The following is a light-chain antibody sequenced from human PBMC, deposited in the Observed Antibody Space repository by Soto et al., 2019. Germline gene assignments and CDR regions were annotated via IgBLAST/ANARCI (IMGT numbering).Light chain of an antibody. CDR2: ATT. Sequence: EVVLTQSPATLSLSPGDGATLSCRASQSIGNYLAWQQKTPREAPRLLIYATTNRATGTSARFSGSGCATDFTLTISRLEHEDFAVYYCQQRSSWPFTFGPGTKVDIK. CDR1: QSIGNY. V-gene: IGKV3-11*01. J-gene: IGKJ3*01. CDR3: QQRSSWPFT.